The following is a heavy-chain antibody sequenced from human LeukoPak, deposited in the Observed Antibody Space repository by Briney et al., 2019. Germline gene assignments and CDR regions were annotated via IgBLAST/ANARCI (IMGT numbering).Heavy chain of an antibody. Sequence: GRSLRLSCAASGFTFSSYDMHWVRQAPGKGLEWVAVIWYDGSYKYYGDSVKGRFTISRDNSKNTLYLQINSLRAEDTAVYYCARDHGSGSYPLDYRGQGTLVTVSS. CDR2: IWYDGSYK. CDR1: GFTFSSYD. D-gene: IGHD3-10*01. CDR3: ARDHGSGSYPLDY. J-gene: IGHJ4*02. V-gene: IGHV3-33*01.